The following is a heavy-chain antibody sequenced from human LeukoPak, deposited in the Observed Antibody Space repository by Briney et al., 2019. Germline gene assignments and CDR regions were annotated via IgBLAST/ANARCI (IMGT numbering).Heavy chain of an antibody. J-gene: IGHJ4*02. Sequence: SETLSLTCAVYGGSFSGYYWSWIRQPPGKGLEWIGYIYYSGSTKYNLSLKGRVTISVDTSKNQLSLKLSSVTAADTAVYYCARGEYGLFDYWGQGTLVTVSS. D-gene: IGHD2/OR15-2a*01. CDR1: GGSFSGYY. V-gene: IGHV4-59*01. CDR3: ARGEYGLFDY. CDR2: IYYSGST.